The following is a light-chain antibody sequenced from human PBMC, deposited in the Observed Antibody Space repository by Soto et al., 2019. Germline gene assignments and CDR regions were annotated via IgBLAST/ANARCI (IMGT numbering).Light chain of an antibody. V-gene: IGLV2-8*01. CDR1: SSDVGAYKY. Sequence: QSALTQPPSASGSPGQSVTIPCTGTSSDVGAYKYVSWYQQYPGKAPKLMIYEVSKRPSGVPDRFSGSKSGNTASLTVSGLQAEDEADYYCTSYVGSNIWVFGGGTKVTVL. CDR3: TSYVGSNIWV. CDR2: EVS. J-gene: IGLJ3*02.